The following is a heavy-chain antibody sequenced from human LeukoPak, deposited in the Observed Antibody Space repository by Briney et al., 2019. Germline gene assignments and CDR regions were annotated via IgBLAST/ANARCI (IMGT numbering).Heavy chain of an antibody. Sequence: ASVKVSCKASGYTFTSYGISWVRQAPGQGLEWMGWISAYNGNTNYAQKLQGRVTMTTGTSTSTAYMELRSLRSDDTAVYYCARDRMYCSSTSCYEAGYWGQGTLVTVSS. CDR2: ISAYNGNT. V-gene: IGHV1-18*01. D-gene: IGHD2-2*01. CDR3: ARDRMYCSSTSCYEAGY. J-gene: IGHJ4*02. CDR1: GYTFTSYG.